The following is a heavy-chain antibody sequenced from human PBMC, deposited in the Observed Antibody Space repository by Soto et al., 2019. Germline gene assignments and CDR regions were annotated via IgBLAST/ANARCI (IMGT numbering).Heavy chain of an antibody. CDR3: ARVISARGMDV. J-gene: IGHJ6*02. D-gene: IGHD6-6*01. CDR2: IYYSGST. CDR1: GGSVSSGSYY. Sequence: QVQLQESGPGLVKPSETLSLTCTVSGGSVSSGSYYWSWIRQPPGKGLEWIGYIYYSGSTNYNPSPKRRVTISVDTSKNQFSLKLSSVTAADTAVYYCARVISARGMDVWGQGTTVTVSS. V-gene: IGHV4-61*01.